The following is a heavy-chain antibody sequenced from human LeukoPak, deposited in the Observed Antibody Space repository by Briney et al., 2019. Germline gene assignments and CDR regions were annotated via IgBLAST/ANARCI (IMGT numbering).Heavy chain of an antibody. D-gene: IGHD3-16*01. CDR2: IISRCGST. V-gene: IGHV3-23*01. Sequence: GGSLRLSCAASGFTFSSYAMSLGRQAPGERPEWVSAIISRCGSTYYAHSVKGRFTIPSDQSKNPLLLQMKSLRAHGTPVYLRLRSRYDYVWGSIDYWGQGTLVTASS. J-gene: IGHJ4*01. CDR3: LRSRYDYVWGSIDY. CDR1: GFTFSSYA.